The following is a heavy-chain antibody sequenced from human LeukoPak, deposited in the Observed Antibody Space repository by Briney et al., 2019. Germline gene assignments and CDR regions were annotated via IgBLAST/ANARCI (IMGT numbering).Heavy chain of an antibody. CDR1: GYTFTSNH. Sequence: ASVKISCKASGYTFTSNHIHCVRQAPGQGLEWMGVINPSGDSTSYAQKFQGRVTMTRDTSTSTVYMELSSLRSVDTAIYYCAKLAASETGEGSWGQGTLVTVSS. CDR2: INPSGDST. J-gene: IGHJ5*02. V-gene: IGHV1-46*01. D-gene: IGHD6-13*01. CDR3: AKLAASETGEGS.